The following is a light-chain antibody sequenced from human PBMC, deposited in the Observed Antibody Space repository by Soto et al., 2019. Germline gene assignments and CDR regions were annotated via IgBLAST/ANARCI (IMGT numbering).Light chain of an antibody. Sequence: IVMTQSPATLSVSPGERATLSCRASQSVRSNLAWYQQKLGQAPRLLIYGASTRATGIPARFSGSGSGTEFTLTISSLQSEDFAIFYCQQYNDWPRTFGQGTKL. CDR1: QSVRSN. CDR3: QQYNDWPRT. V-gene: IGKV3-15*01. CDR2: GAS. J-gene: IGKJ2*01.